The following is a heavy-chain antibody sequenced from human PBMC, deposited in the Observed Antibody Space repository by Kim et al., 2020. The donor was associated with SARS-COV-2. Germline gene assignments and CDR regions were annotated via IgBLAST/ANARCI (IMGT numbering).Heavy chain of an antibody. D-gene: IGHD4-4*01. CDR3: ARGRDDYSRIFDY. J-gene: IGHJ4*02. V-gene: IGHV3-11*06. Sequence: YADSVKGRFTISRDNAKNSLYLQMNSLRAEDTAVYYCARGRDDYSRIFDYWGQGTLVTVSS.